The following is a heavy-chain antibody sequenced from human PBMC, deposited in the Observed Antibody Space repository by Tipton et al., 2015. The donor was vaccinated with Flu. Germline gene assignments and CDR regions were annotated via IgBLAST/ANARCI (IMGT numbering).Heavy chain of an antibody. D-gene: IGHD6-13*01. V-gene: IGHV3-7*01. J-gene: IGHJ5*02. Sequence: SLRLSCAVSGFPFSNFWMHWVRQAPGKGLEWVANIKQDGSEKYYVDSVKGRFIISRDNAKNSLYLQMNSLRSEDTAVYYCARAWAAAGSAWGQGTLVTVSS. CDR2: IKQDGSEK. CDR1: GFPFSNFW. CDR3: ARAWAAAGSA.